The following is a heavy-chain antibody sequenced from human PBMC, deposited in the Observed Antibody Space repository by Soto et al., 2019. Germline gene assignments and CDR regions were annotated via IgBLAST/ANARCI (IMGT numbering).Heavy chain of an antibody. Sequence: VGSLRLSCASSVCTFSSYAMSCVRQSPGKWLEWVSAISGSGGSTYYADSVKGRFTISRDNSKNTLYLQMNSLRAEDTAVYYCAKDSLPYSSSWYNWFEPLGQGTLVIVSS. CDR2: ISGSGGST. J-gene: IGHJ5*02. CDR3: AKDSLPYSSSWYNWFEP. D-gene: IGHD6-13*01. CDR1: VCTFSSYA. V-gene: IGHV3-23*01.